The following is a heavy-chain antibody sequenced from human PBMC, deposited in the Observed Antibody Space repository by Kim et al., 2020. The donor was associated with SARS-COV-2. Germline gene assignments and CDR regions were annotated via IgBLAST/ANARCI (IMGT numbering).Heavy chain of an antibody. CDR3: AKGLAMVLYYYYGMDV. V-gene: IGHV3-33*06. CDR2: IWYDGSNK. Sequence: GGSLRLSCAASGFTFSSYGMHWVRQAPGKGLEWVAVIWYDGSNKYYADSVKGRFTISRDNSKNTLYLQMNSLRAEDTAVYYCAKGLAMVLYYYYGMDVWGLETVVTVS. J-gene: IGHJ6*02. D-gene: IGHD5-18*01. CDR1: GFTFSSYG.